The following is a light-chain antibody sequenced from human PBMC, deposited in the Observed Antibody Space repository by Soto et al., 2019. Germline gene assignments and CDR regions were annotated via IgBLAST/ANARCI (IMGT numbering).Light chain of an antibody. J-gene: IGKJ1*01. Sequence: EIVMTQSPATLSVSPWERATLSCRASQSVSSNLAWYQQKPGQAPRLLIYGASTRATGIPARFSGSGSATEFTLPISSLQPDDFATYYCQQYGTSSRTFGQGTKVDIK. CDR3: QQYGTSSRT. V-gene: IGKV3-15*01. CDR2: GAS. CDR1: QSVSSN.